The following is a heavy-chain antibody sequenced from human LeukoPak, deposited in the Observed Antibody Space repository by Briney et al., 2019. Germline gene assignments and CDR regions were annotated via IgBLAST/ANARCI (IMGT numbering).Heavy chain of an antibody. CDR2: INKNGSTI. J-gene: IGHJ4*02. CDR3: ARERANSGGRYFDY. Sequence: GGSLRLSCAGSGFTFSDFYMTWIRQAPGKGLEWVSYINKNGSTIYSADSVKGRFTISRDNAKNSLFLQMNSLRAEDTAVYYCARERANSGGRYFDYWGQGTLVTVSS. CDR1: GFTFSDFY. D-gene: IGHD4-23*01. V-gene: IGHV3-11*04.